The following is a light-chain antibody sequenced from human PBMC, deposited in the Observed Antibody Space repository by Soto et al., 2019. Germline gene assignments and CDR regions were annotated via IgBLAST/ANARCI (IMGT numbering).Light chain of an antibody. CDR1: NSNIGAGTNP. CDR2: YDH. J-gene: IGLJ3*02. CDR3: CSYAGTYTWV. V-gene: IGLV1-36*01. Sequence: QSVLTQPPSVSQAPRQRVTISCSGSNSNIGAGTNPVNWYQQLPGKAPKLLIYYDHLLPSGVSDRFSGSRSGTSASLAISGLQSEDEADYYCCSYAGTYTWVFGGGTKLTVL.